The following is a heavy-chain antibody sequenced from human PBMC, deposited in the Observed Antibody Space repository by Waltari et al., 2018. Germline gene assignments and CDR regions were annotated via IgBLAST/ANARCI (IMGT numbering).Heavy chain of an antibody. CDR3: ARHWKKSGYRFDP. D-gene: IGHD5-12*01. CDR1: GGSISRSSYY. Sequence: QLQLQESGPGLVKPSETLSLTCTVSGGSISRSSYYWGWIRQSPGKGLEWIGSIYYSGSTYYNPTLKSRVTMSGDTSKNQFSLKLSSVTAADTAVYYCARHWKKSGYRFDPWGQGTLVTVSS. J-gene: IGHJ5*02. CDR2: IYYSGST. V-gene: IGHV4-39*01.